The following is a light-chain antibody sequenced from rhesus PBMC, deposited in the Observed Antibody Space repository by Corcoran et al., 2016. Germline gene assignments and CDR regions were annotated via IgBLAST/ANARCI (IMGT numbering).Light chain of an antibody. J-gene: IGLJ2*01. V-gene: IGLV3-40*01. CDR2: GYR. CDR1: DIGSKS. CDR3: QVWDSYSDHDAL. Sequence: SYEVTQPRSVSVSPGQTARITCGGYDIGSKSVQWYRQKPPQAPMLVIYGYRERPLGIPERVSGSNSGNTATLTISGVEAGDEADYYCQVWDSYSDHDALFGVGTRLTVL.